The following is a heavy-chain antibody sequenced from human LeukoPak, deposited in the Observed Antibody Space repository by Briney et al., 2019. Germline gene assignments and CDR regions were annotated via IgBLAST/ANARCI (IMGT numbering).Heavy chain of an antibody. CDR3: ARSTSSSVTLYGFDP. D-gene: IGHD2-15*01. CDR2: ISGDGART. CDR1: GFTFDDYA. J-gene: IGHJ5*02. V-gene: IGHV3-43*02. Sequence: GGSLRLSCAASGFTFDDYAIHWVRQRPGKGLEWVSVISGDGARTYYADAVKGRFTISRDNSKNSLFLQMNSLRPEDTAFYYCARSTSSSVTLYGFDPWGQGTLVTVSS.